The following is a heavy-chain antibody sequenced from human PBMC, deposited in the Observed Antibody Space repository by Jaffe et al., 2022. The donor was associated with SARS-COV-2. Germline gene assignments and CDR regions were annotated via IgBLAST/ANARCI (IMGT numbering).Heavy chain of an antibody. V-gene: IGHV3-49*03. CDR1: GFTFGDYA. CDR3: TRGSGIAAAGGGDY. Sequence: EVQLVESGGGLVQPGRSLRLSCTASGFTFGDYAMSWFRQAPGKGLEWVGFIRSKAYGGTTEYAASVKGRFTISRDDSKSIAYLQMNSLKTEDTAVYYCTRGSGIAAAGGGDYWGQGTLVTVSS. J-gene: IGHJ4*02. D-gene: IGHD6-13*01. CDR2: IRSKAYGGTT.